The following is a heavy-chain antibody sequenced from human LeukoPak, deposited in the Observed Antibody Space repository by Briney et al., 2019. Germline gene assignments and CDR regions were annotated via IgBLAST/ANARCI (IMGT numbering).Heavy chain of an antibody. V-gene: IGHV4-39*07. CDR3: ARAPSNIAARRFLSSVPYYFDY. CDR2: IYYSGST. D-gene: IGHD6-6*01. CDR1: GGSISSSNYY. J-gene: IGHJ4*02. Sequence: SETLSLTCTVSGGSISSSNYYWGWIRQPPGKGLEWIGSIYYSGSTYYNPSLKSRVTISVDTSKNQFSLKLSSVTAADTAVYYCARAPSNIAARRFLSSVPYYFDYWGQGTLVTVSS.